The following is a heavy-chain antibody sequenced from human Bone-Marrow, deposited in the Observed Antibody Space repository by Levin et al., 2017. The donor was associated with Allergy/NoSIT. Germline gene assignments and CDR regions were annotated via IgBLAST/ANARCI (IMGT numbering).Heavy chain of an antibody. CDR3: ARDDYGDYRSPRYYYGMDV. J-gene: IGHJ6*02. CDR1: GYTFTSYA. V-gene: IGHV7-4-1*02. CDR2: INTNTGNP. Sequence: ASVKVSCKASGYTFTSYAMNWGRQAPGQGLEWMGWINTNTGNPTYAQGFTGRFVFSLDTSVSTAYLQISSLKAEDTAVYYCARDDYGDYRSPRYYYGMDVWGQGTTVTVS. D-gene: IGHD4-17*01.